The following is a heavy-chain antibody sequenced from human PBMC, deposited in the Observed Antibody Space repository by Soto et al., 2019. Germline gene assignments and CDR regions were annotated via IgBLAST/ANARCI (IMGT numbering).Heavy chain of an antibody. CDR1: GFTFSSFS. CDR2: ISSSSSTI. D-gene: IGHD4-17*01. J-gene: IGHJ4*02. CDR3: AKVLGTVTPRLDY. Sequence: GWSLRLSCAASGFTFSSFSMNWVCQAPGKGLEWVSYISSSSSTICYADSVKGRFTISRDNAKNSLYLQMNSLRAEDTAVYYCAKVLGTVTPRLDYWGQGTLVTVSS. V-gene: IGHV3-48*01.